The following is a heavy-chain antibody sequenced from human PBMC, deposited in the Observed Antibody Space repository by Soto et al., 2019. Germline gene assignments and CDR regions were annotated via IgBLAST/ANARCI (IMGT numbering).Heavy chain of an antibody. D-gene: IGHD3-22*01. V-gene: IGHV5-51*01. Sequence: PGESLKISCKGSGYSFTSYWIAWVRQVPGKGLELMGVIYPGDSDIRYSPSFQGQVTISADKSISTAYLQWSSLKASDSAMYFCARHYYYDSSYYYPTNTHLPLYYWGQGTLVTVSS. J-gene: IGHJ4*02. CDR2: IYPGDSDI. CDR3: ARHYYYDSSYYYPTNTHLPLYY. CDR1: GYSFTSYW.